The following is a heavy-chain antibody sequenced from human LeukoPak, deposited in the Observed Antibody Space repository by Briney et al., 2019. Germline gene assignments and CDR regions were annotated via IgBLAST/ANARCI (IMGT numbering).Heavy chain of an antibody. V-gene: IGHV3-23*01. Sequence: GGSLRLSCAASGFTFSNYAMSWVRQAPGKGLEWVSGISGGGGTTYYADSVKGRFTISRDNSKNTLYLQMHSLRAEDTAVYYCAKDRVYYFDSSGYSCDYWGQGSLVTVSS. CDR1: GFTFSNYA. CDR2: ISGGGGTT. CDR3: AKDRVYYFDSSGYSCDY. J-gene: IGHJ4*02. D-gene: IGHD3-22*01.